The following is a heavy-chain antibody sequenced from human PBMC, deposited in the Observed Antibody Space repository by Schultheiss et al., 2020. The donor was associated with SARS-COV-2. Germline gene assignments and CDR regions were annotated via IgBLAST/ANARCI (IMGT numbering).Heavy chain of an antibody. V-gene: IGHV4-59*06. Sequence: SETLSLTCTVSTGSITNYYWSWIRQPAGKGLEWIGYIYYSGSTYYNPSLKSRVTISVDTSKNQFSLKLSSVTAADTAVYYCARGRVFGVVIYNMDVWGQGTTVTVSS. CDR3: ARGRVFGVVIYNMDV. CDR1: TGSITNYY. D-gene: IGHD3-3*01. J-gene: IGHJ6*02. CDR2: IYYSGST.